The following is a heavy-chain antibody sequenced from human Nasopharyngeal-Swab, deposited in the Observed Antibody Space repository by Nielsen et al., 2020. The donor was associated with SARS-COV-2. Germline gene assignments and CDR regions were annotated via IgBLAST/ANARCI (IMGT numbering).Heavy chain of an antibody. CDR2: MSSTGSYI. V-gene: IGHV3-21*01. J-gene: IGHJ4*02. Sequence: WSRQPPGKGLEWVSYMSSTGSYIYYADSVKGRFTISRDNAKNSLYLQMNNLRAEDTAVYYCAREVSSSLDHWGQGTLVTVSS. CDR3: AREVSSSLDH.